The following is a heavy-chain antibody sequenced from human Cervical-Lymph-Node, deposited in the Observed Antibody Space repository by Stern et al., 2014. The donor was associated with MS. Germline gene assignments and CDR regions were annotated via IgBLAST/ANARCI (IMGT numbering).Heavy chain of an antibody. V-gene: IGHV1-69*01. CDR2: IIPIVGSA. D-gene: IGHD3-22*01. Sequence: QVQLGQSGDEVKRPGSSVKAPCKASGGTFSIYAFNWGRQAPGQGLEWMGGIIPIVGSANYAQKFQGRVAITADESTKTVHMELSSLRIEDTAMYYCARDNRHYDSSGYYFDKWGQGTLVTVSS. J-gene: IGHJ4*02. CDR3: ARDNRHYDSSGYYFDK. CDR1: GGTFSIYA.